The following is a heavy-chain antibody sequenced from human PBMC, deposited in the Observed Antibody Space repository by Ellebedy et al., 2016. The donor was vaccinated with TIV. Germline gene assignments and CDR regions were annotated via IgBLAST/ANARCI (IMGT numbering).Heavy chain of an antibody. J-gene: IGHJ5*02. V-gene: IGHV1-2*02. CDR2: INPNSGGT. CDR3: ATPYGSGSWGWFDP. Sequence: AASVKVSCKASGYTFTGYYMHWVRQAPGQGLEWMGWINPNSGGTNYAQKFQGRVTMTRDTSISTAYMELSRLRSDDTAVYYCATPYGSGSWGWFDPWGQGTLVTVSS. D-gene: IGHD3-10*01. CDR1: GYTFTGYY.